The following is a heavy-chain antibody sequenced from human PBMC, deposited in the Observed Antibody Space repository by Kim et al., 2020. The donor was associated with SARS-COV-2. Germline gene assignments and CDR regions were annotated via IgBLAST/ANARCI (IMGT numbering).Heavy chain of an antibody. CDR3: ARDVYYYDPSGYYQYYFDY. Sequence: SETLSLTCTVSGDSISSYYWSWIRQPPGRGLEWIGYVSYSGSTNYNPSLKSRVTISIDTSKNQFSLKLSSVTAADTAVYYCARDVYYYDPSGYYQYYFDYWGQGTLVTVSS. D-gene: IGHD3-22*01. CDR2: VSYSGST. CDR1: GDSISSYY. J-gene: IGHJ4*02. V-gene: IGHV4-59*01.